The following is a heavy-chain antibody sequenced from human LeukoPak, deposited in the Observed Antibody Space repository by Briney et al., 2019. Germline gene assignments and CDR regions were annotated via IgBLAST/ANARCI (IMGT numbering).Heavy chain of an antibody. Sequence: GGSLRLSCAASGFTFADYAMHWVRHVPGKGLEWVSLISGDGGSTYYADSVKGRFTISRNNSKNSLYMQMNSLRTEDTALYYCAKDIYSRRGSYFEHWGQGTLVTVSS. J-gene: IGHJ1*01. V-gene: IGHV3-43*02. CDR3: AKDIYSRRGSYFEH. D-gene: IGHD2-15*01. CDR2: ISGDGGST. CDR1: GFTFADYA.